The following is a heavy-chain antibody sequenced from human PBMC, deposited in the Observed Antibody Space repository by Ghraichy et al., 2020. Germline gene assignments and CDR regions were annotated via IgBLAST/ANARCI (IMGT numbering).Heavy chain of an antibody. Sequence: GGSLRLSCTASGFTFGDYAMSWVRQAPGKGLEWVGFIRSKAYGGTTEYAASVKGRFTISRDDSKSIAYLQMNSLKTEDTAVYYCTREMYYYDSSGYLAYWGQGTLVTVSA. J-gene: IGHJ4*02. D-gene: IGHD3-22*01. CDR1: GFTFGDYA. CDR3: TREMYYYDSSGYLAY. CDR2: IRSKAYGGTT. V-gene: IGHV3-49*04.